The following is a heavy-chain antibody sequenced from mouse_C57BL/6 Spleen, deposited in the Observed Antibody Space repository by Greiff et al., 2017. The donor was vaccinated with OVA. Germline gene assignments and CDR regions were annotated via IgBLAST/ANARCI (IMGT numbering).Heavy chain of an antibody. D-gene: IGHD3-2*02. J-gene: IGHJ3*01. CDR1: GYTFTSYW. CDR2: IDPSDSYT. V-gene: IGHV1-69*01. Sequence: QVQLQQPGAELVMPGASVKLSCKASGYTFTSYWMHWVKQRPGQGLEWIGEIDPSDSYTNYNQKFKGKSTLTVDKSSSTAYMQLSSLTSEDSAVYYCARSQLRLPFAYWGQGTLVTVSA. CDR3: ARSQLRLPFAY.